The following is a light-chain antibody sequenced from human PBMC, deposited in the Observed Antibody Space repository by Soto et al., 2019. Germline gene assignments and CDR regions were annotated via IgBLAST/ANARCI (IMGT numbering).Light chain of an antibody. V-gene: IGKV1-5*01. CDR1: QSISSY. CDR3: QKYETFSGK. CDR2: DAS. Sequence: DIQITQSPSSLSASVGDRVTITCRASQSISSYLNWYQQKPGEAPKLLIYDASALPRGVPSRFSGSGSGTKFTLTIASLQPDDFATYYCQKYETFSGKFGPGTKVDIK. J-gene: IGKJ1*01.